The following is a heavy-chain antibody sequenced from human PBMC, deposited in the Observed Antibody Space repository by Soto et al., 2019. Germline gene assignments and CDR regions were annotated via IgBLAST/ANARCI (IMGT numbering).Heavy chain of an antibody. CDR3: ASWAGQARDFGGHFDY. J-gene: IGHJ4*02. CDR1: GYMFSSHG. V-gene: IGHV1-18*03. Sequence: QVQLVQSGAEVKKPGASVKVSCKASGYMFSSHGVNWVRRAPGQGLEWMGWIGGYNGNTNYAQKFQGRVTMTTDTSTNTACMELRSLRSDDMAMYYCASWAGQARDFGGHFDYWGQGTLVTVSS. D-gene: IGHD4-17*01. CDR2: IGGYNGNT.